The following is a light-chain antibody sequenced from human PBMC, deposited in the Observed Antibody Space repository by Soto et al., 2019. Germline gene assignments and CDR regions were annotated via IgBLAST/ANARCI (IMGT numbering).Light chain of an antibody. V-gene: IGLV2-8*01. CDR3: GSYEGTNGV. CDR1: ASDVGGYNY. CDR2: DVS. Sequence: QSALTQPPSASGSPGQSVTISCTGTASDVGGYNYVSWYQQHPGKAPKLMIYDVSKRPSGVPDRFSGSKSGNTASLTVSGLQPEDEADYYCGSYEGTNGVFGSGTKLTVL. J-gene: IGLJ1*01.